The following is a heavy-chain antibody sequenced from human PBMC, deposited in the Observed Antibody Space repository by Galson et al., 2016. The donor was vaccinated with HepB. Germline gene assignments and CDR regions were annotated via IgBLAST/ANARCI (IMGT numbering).Heavy chain of an antibody. V-gene: IGHV4-59*01. CDR3: ARGTAMVINWFDP. J-gene: IGHJ5*02. CDR1: GDSISRYS. CDR2: IHYTGST. Sequence: SETLSLTCTVSGDSISRYSWGWIRQPPGKGLEWIGYIHYTGSTNYNPSLKSRVTISVDTSKNQFSLNLTSVTAADTAVYYCARGTAMVINWFDPWGQGTLVTGSA. D-gene: IGHD5-18*01.